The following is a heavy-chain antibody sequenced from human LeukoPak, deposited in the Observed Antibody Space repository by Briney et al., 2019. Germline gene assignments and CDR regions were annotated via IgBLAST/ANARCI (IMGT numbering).Heavy chain of an antibody. CDR1: GGSISSYY. CDR2: IYYSGST. J-gene: IGHJ4*02. V-gene: IGHV4-59*08. Sequence: PSETLSLTCTVSGGSISSYYWSWIRQPPGKGLEWIGYIYYSGSTNYNPSLKSRVTISVDTSKNQFSLKLSSVTAADTAVYYCARQGPYYYDSSGYRIDYWGQGTLVTVSS. D-gene: IGHD3-22*01. CDR3: ARQGPYYYDSSGYRIDY.